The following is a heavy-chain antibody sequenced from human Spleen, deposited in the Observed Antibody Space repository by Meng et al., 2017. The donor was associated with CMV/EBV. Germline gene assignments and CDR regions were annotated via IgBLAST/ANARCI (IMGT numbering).Heavy chain of an antibody. CDR1: GFTVSRYW. CDR2: IKEDGSET. V-gene: IGHV3-7*01. J-gene: IGHJ4*02. CDR3: TKLFDY. Sequence: GGSLRLSCAASGFTVSRYWMTWVRRAPGKGLEWVANIKEDGSETYYVDSVRGRFTISRDNAKSSVYLQMNSLRAEDTGVYFCTKLFDYWGQGTLVTVSS. D-gene: IGHD3-10*01.